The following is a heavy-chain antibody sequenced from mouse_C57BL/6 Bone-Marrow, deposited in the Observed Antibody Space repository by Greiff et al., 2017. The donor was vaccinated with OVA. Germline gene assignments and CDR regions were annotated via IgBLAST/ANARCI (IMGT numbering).Heavy chain of an antibody. CDR1: GFSLTSYG. J-gene: IGHJ3*01. CDR3: ARNSYGNSFAH. D-gene: IGHD2-10*02. Sequence: QVQLKQSGPGLVQPSQSLSITCTVSGFSLTSYGVHWVRQSPGKGLEWLGVIWSGGSTDYNAAFISRLSISKDNSKSQVFFKMNSLQADDTAIYYCARNSYGNSFAHWGQGTLVTVSA. CDR2: IWSGGST. V-gene: IGHV2-2*01.